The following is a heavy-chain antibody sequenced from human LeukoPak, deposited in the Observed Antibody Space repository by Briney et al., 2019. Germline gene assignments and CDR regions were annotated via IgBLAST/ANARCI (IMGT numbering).Heavy chain of an antibody. CDR2: IFYSGAT. V-gene: IGHV4-59*08. D-gene: IGHD2-2*01. CDR1: GFTFSSYA. Sequence: GSLRLSCAASGFTFSSYAMSWIRQPPGKGLEWIGYIFYSGATSYNPSLKGRVTISLDMSNNQFSLNLTSVTAADTAVYYCARSLYPVPAIGPLVSWGQGALVTVSS. J-gene: IGHJ5*02. CDR3: ARSLYPVPAIGPLVS.